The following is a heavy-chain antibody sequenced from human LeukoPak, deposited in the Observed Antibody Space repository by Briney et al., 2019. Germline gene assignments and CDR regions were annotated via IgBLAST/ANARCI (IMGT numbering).Heavy chain of an antibody. CDR2: INHSGST. CDR3: ARVKTTYCSSTSCYLMLGAFDI. D-gene: IGHD2-2*01. CDR1: GGSFSGYY. V-gene: IGHV4-34*01. J-gene: IGHJ3*02. Sequence: SETLSLTCAVYGGSFSGYYWSWIRQPPGKGLEWIGEINHSGSTNYNPSLKSRVTISVDTSKNQFSLKLSSVTAADTAAYYCARVKTTYCSSTSCYLMLGAFDIWGQGTMVTVSS.